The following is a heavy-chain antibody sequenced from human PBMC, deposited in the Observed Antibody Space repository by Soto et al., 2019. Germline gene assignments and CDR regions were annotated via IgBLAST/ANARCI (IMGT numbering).Heavy chain of an antibody. CDR1: GFSLSTSGVG. D-gene: IGHD1-26*01. V-gene: IGHV2-5*02. CDR2: IYWDDDK. CDR3: APIVGATGWFDP. Sequence: QITLKESGPTLVKPTQTLTLTCTFSGFSLSTSGVGVGWIRQPPGKALEWLALIYWDDDKRYSPSLKSRLTIXKXXSKNQVVLTMTNMHPVDTATYYCAPIVGATGWFDPWGQGTLVTVSS. J-gene: IGHJ5*02.